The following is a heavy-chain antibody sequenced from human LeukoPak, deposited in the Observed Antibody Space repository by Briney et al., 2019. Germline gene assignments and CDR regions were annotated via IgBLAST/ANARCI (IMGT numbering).Heavy chain of an antibody. CDR3: ARQGRGIQLQTYFDY. CDR2: IYYSGNT. D-gene: IGHD5-24*01. J-gene: IGHJ4*02. Sequence: SETLSLTCTVSGGSISSGSYYWGWIRKPPGQGLEWIGSIYYSGNTYYNTSLKSRVTISVDTSKSQFSLRLSSVTAADSAVYYCARQGRGIQLQTYFDYWGQGTLVTVSS. V-gene: IGHV4-39*01. CDR1: GGSISSGSYY.